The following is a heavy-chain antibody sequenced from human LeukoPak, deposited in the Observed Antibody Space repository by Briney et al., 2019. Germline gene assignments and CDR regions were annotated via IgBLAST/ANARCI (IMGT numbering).Heavy chain of an antibody. Sequence: PSETLSLTCTVSGGSISSSSYYWGWIRQPPGKGLEWIGSIYYSGSTYYNPSLKSRVTISVDTSKNQFSLKLSSVTAADTAVYYCARHKVVTPDYWGQGTLVTVSS. CDR1: GGSISSSSYY. J-gene: IGHJ4*02. D-gene: IGHD4-23*01. CDR3: ARHKVVTPDY. V-gene: IGHV4-39*01. CDR2: IYYSGST.